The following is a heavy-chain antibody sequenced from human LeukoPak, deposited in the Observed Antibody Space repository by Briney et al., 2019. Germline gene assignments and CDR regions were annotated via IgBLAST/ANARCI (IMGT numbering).Heavy chain of an antibody. CDR3: AKEARGGSGSDY. J-gene: IGHJ4*02. CDR2: ISYDGSNK. V-gene: IGHV3-30*18. CDR1: GFTFSSYA. Sequence: PGGSLRLSCAASGFTFSSYAMHWVRQAPGKGLEWVAVISYDGSNKYYADSVKGRFTISRDNSKNTLYLQMNSLRAEDTAVYYCAKEARGGSGSDYWGQGTLVTVSS. D-gene: IGHD3-10*01.